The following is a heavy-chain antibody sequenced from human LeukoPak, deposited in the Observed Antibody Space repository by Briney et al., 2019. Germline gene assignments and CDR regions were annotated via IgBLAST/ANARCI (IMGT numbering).Heavy chain of an antibody. CDR2: IYSGGST. CDR3: ARDLYPTVVTPWNFDY. CDR1: GFTVSSNY. Sequence: GGSLRLSCAASGFTVSSNYMSWVRQAPGKGLEWVSVIYSGGSTYYADSVKGRFTISRDNSKNTLYLQMNSLRAEDTAVYYCARDLYPTVVTPWNFDYWGQGTLVTVSS. D-gene: IGHD4-23*01. J-gene: IGHJ4*02. V-gene: IGHV3-66*01.